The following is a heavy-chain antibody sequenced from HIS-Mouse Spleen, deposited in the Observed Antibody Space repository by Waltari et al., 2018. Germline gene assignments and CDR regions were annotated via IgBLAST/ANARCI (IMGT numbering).Heavy chain of an antibody. D-gene: IGHD3-16*01. V-gene: IGHV3-33*01. J-gene: IGHJ5*02. Sequence: QVQLVESGGGVVQPGRSLRLSCAASGFTFSSYGMHWVRQATGKGVGWVAVIWDDGSNKYYADFVKGRFTISRDNSKNTLYLQMNSLRAEDTAVYYCARVTLAGGFDPWGQGTLVTVSS. CDR3: ARVTLAGGFDP. CDR1: GFTFSSYG. CDR2: IWDDGSNK.